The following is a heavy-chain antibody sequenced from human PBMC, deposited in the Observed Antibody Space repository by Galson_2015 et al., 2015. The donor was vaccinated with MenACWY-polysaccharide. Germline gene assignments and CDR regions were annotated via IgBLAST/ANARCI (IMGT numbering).Heavy chain of an antibody. V-gene: IGHV1-8*01. Sequence: SVKVSCKASGYTFSSYDINWVRQASGQGLEWMGWMNPNSGNTGYAQKFQGRVAMTRDTATSTAYMELRTLRYDDTAVYYCTRITARTHTFVDAWGQGTLVSVS. CDR1: GYTFSSYD. CDR2: MNPNSGNT. D-gene: IGHD1-20*01. J-gene: IGHJ5*02. CDR3: TRITARTHTFVDA.